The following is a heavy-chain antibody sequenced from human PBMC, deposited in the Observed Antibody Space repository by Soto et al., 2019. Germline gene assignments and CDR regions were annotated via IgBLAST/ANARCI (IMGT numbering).Heavy chain of an antibody. CDR3: AKGRAITAYGVGILFDY. J-gene: IGHJ4*01. CDR1: GFSFSDYA. V-gene: IGHV3-23*01. CDR2: ISGSGDNT. Sequence: PGGSLRLSCKASGFSFSDYAMTWVRQAPGKGLEWVSVISGSGDNTFYAASVKGRFAISRDNSKNVLYLQMNSLSADDAAVYFCAKGRAITAYGVGILFDYWGLGTLVTVSS. D-gene: IGHD5-12*01.